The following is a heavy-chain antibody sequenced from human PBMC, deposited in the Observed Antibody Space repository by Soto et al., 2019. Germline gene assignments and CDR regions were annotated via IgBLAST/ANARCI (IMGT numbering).Heavy chain of an antibody. D-gene: IGHD1-26*01. CDR1: GFTFSSYW. V-gene: IGHV3-7*01. Sequence: EVQLVESGGGLVQPGGSLRLSCAASGFTFSSYWMSWVRQAPGKGLEWVANIKQDGSEKYYVDSVKGRFTISRDNAKNSLYLQMNSLRAEDTAVYYCAREEWELEYSFDYWGQGTLVTVSS. J-gene: IGHJ4*02. CDR3: AREEWELEYSFDY. CDR2: IKQDGSEK.